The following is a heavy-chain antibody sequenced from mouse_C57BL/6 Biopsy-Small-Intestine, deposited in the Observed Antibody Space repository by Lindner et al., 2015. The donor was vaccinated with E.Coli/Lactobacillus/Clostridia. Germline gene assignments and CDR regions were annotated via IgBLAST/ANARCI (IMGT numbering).Heavy chain of an antibody. Sequence: VQLQESGGGLVKPGGSRKLSCAASGFTFSDYGMHWVRQAPEKGLEWVTYINSDSSTIFYADTVKGRFTVSRDNAKNTLFLQMTSLRSEDTAMYYCARGDVGPHYALDYWGQGTSVTVSS. CDR2: INSDSSTI. J-gene: IGHJ4*01. CDR1: GFTFSDYG. V-gene: IGHV5-17*01. CDR3: ARGDVGPHYALDY.